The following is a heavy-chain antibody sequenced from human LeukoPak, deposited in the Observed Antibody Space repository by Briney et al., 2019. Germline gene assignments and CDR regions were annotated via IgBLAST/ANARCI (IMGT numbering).Heavy chain of an antibody. Sequence: SETLSLTCTVSGGSISSYYWSWIRQPAGKGLEWIGRIYTSGSTNYNPSLKSRVTMSVDTSKNQFSLKLSSVTAADTAVYYCARDRVYDSSGYYYAGYWGQGTLVTVSS. CDR1: GGSISSYY. D-gene: IGHD3-22*01. V-gene: IGHV4-4*07. CDR2: IYTSGST. CDR3: ARDRVYDSSGYYYAGY. J-gene: IGHJ4*02.